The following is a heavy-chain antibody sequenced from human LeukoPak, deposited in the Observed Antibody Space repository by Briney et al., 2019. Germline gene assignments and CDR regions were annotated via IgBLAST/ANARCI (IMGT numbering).Heavy chain of an antibody. D-gene: IGHD4-17*01. Sequence: GRSLRLSCAASGFTFSHYPMHWVRQAPGKGLEWASAISGSGGSTYYADSVKGRFTISRDNSKNTLYLQMNSLRAEDTAVYYCAKGSYGDYGRYFDLWGRGTLVTVSS. CDR1: GFTFSHYP. V-gene: IGHV3-23*01. CDR2: ISGSGGST. CDR3: AKGSYGDYGRYFDL. J-gene: IGHJ2*01.